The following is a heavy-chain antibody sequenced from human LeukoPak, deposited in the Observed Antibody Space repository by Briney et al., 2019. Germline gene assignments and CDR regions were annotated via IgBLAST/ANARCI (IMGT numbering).Heavy chain of an antibody. CDR3: AKGGITGYFDWLSHFGY. CDR1: GFTFRSYA. Sequence: GGSLRLSCSASGFTFRSYAMHWVRQAPGKGVEWVAVLSYDGSNKYYADSVKGRFPIYRDNSKNTLYLQMNSLRAEDTAVYYCAKGGITGYFDWLSHFGYWGQGTLVTVSS. J-gene: IGHJ4*02. CDR2: LSYDGSNK. D-gene: IGHD3-9*01. V-gene: IGHV3-30*18.